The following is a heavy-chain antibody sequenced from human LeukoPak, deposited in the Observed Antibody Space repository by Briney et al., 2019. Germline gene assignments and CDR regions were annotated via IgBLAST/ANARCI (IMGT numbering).Heavy chain of an antibody. J-gene: IGHJ5*02. CDR1: GGSISSYY. CDR3: ARDDYDFWSGRRENWFDP. CDR2: IYTSGST. D-gene: IGHD3-3*01. V-gene: IGHV4-4*07. Sequence: SETLSLTCTVSGGSISSYYWSWIRQPAGKGLEWIGRIYTSGSTNYNPSLKSRVTMSVDTSKNQFSLKLSSVTAADTAVYYSARDDYDFWSGRRENWFDPWGQGTLVTVSS.